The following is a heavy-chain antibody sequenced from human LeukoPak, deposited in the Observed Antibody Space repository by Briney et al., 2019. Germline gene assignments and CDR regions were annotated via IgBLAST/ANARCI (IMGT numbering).Heavy chain of an antibody. D-gene: IGHD1-26*01. J-gene: IGHJ4*02. CDR1: GFTFSSYA. CDR2: ISGSGGST. V-gene: IGHV3-23*01. Sequence: PGGSLRLSCEASGFTFSSYAMSWVRQAPGKGLEWVSAISGSGGSTYYADSVKGRFTISRDNSKNTLYLQMNSLRAEDTAVYYCAKVRRGGSYAWDYWGQGTLVTVSS. CDR3: AKVRRGGSYAWDY.